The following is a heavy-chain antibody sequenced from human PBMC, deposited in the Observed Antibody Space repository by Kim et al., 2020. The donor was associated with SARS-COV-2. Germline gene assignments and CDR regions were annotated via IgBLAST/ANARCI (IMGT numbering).Heavy chain of an antibody. CDR3: AKETDEVMVSDY. V-gene: IGHV3-23*01. Sequence: EADAVKGRFTIARDNSKNKLYLQMNRLGAEDTAVYYCAKETDEVMVSDYWGQGTLVTVSS. D-gene: IGHD2-21*01. J-gene: IGHJ4*02.